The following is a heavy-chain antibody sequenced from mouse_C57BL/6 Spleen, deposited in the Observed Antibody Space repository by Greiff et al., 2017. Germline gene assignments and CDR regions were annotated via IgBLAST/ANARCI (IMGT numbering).Heavy chain of an antibody. J-gene: IGHJ2*01. CDR1: GYTFTDYY. V-gene: IGHV1-76*01. CDR2: IYPGSGNT. CDR3: ARDFMDYYGSSSGYYFDD. D-gene: IGHD1-1*01. Sequence: QVQLQQSGAELVRPGASVKLSCKASGYTFTDYYINWVKQRPGQGLEWIARIYPGSGNTYYNEKFKGKATLTAEKSSSTAYMQLSSLTSEDSAVYFCARDFMDYYGSSSGYYFDDWGQGTTLTVSS.